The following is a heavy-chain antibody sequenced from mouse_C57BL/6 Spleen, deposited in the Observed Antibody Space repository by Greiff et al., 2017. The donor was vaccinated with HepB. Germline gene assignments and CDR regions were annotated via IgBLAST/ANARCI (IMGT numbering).Heavy chain of an antibody. CDR1: GYTFTTYP. CDR2: FHPYNDDT. D-gene: IGHD2-4*01. CDR3: ASGDYDGRGYCDH. J-gene: IGHJ2*01. V-gene: IGHV1-47*01. Sequence: VQLQQSGAELVKPGASVKMSCKASGYTFTTYPIEWVKQNPGKSLEWIGNFHPYNDDTKYNEKFKGKATLTVEKSSSTVYLELSRLTSDDSAVYSCASGDYDGRGYCDHWRQGTTLTVSS.